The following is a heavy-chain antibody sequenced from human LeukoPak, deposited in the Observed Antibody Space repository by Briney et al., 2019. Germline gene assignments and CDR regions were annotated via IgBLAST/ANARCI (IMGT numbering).Heavy chain of an antibody. CDR3: ANELWSGPSDAFDI. V-gene: IGHV3-30*02. J-gene: IGHJ3*02. Sequence: SGGSLRLSCVAFRFSLSSHAMHWVRQAPSKGLEWVAFIQDDERNIYYAGSVKGRFTISRDNSKNTVYLQMNSLRTEDTAVYYCANELWSGPSDAFDIWGRGTMVTVSS. CDR1: RFSLSSHA. D-gene: IGHD3-3*01. CDR2: IQDDERNI.